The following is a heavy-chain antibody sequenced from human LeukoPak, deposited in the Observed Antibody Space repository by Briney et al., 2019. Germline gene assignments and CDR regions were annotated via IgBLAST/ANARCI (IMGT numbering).Heavy chain of an antibody. J-gene: IGHJ6*02. CDR2: IQTGGDPK. D-gene: IGHD2-8*02. V-gene: IGHV3-33*01. CDR1: SFSFSSNG. Sequence: PGRSLRLSCAASSFSFSSNGIHWVRQAPGKGLEWVSFIQTGGDPKYYADSVRGRFTISRDNSKKTCSLQMDSLRVEDTATYYCAREASTEIIGGMDVRGQGTTVTVTS. CDR3: AREASTEIIGGMDV.